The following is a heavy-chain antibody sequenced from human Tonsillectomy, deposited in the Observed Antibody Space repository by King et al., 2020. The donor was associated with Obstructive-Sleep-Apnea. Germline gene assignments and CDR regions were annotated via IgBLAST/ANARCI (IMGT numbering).Heavy chain of an antibody. D-gene: IGHD4-11*01. CDR1: GFTFSTYT. CDR2: ISYVLGYK. CDR3: ARENYNDYPLVYGMDV. V-gene: IGHV3-30*04. Sequence: VQLVESGGGVVQPGASLKLSCAASGFTFSTYTMYWVRQAPGKGLEWVALISYVLGYKFYANSVKCRVTISRDDSMNKLSLQMNSLRAEDTALYYCARENYNDYPLVYGMDVWGQGTTVTVSS. J-gene: IGHJ6*02.